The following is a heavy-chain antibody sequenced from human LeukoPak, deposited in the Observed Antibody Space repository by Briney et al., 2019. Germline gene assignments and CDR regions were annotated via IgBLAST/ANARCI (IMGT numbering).Heavy chain of an antibody. J-gene: IGHJ4*02. CDR2: IYSGGAT. CDR1: GFDVGRNY. CDR3: ARVPGYF. D-gene: IGHD3-9*01. Sequence: GGSLRLSCAASGFDVGRNYMTWVRQAPGKGLEWVSFIYSGGATYYADSVRGRFTISRDSSKNTLYLQMNSLRVEDTAVYYCARVPGYFWGQGTLVTVSS. V-gene: IGHV3-53*01.